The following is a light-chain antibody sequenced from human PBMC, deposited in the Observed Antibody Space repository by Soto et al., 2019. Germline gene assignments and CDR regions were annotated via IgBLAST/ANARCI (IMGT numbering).Light chain of an antibody. V-gene: IGLV1-40*01. CDR2: ANT. Sequence: QSVLTQSPPVSGAPGQRVTISCTGSSSNIGAGYDVHWYQQFPGTAPKLLIYANTNRPSGVPDRFSGSKSGTSASLAITGLQPEDEADYYCQSYDSSLKNSVFGGGTTLTVL. J-gene: IGLJ3*02. CDR3: QSYDSSLKNSV. CDR1: SSNIGAGYD.